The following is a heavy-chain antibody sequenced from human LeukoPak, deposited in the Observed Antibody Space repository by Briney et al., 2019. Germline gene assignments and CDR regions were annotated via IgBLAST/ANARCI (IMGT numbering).Heavy chain of an antibody. J-gene: IGHJ2*01. V-gene: IGHV4-59*01. D-gene: IGHD6-19*01. CDR2: IYYSGST. CDR1: GGSISSYY. CDR3: ARDRKQWLSDWYFDL. Sequence: SETLSLTCTVSGGSISSYYWNWIRQPPGKGLEWIGYIYYSGSTNYNPSLKSRVTMSVDTSKNQFSPKLSSVTAADTAVYYCARDRKQWLSDWYFDLWGRGTLVTVSS.